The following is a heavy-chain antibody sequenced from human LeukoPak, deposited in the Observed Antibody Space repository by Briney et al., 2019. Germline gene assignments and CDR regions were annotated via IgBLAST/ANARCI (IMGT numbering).Heavy chain of an antibody. J-gene: IGHJ5*02. CDR1: GVSISRGGYS. CDR3: ARGGNYWPQWWFDP. Sequence: SQTLSLTCAVSGVSISRGGYSWSWIRQPPGKGLEWIGYIYYTGSTSYNPSLKSRVTMSLDASKNQFSLELNSVTPADTAVYCARGGNYWPQWWFDPWGRGTLVSVSS. V-gene: IGHV4-61*08. CDR2: IYYTGST. D-gene: IGHD1-26*01.